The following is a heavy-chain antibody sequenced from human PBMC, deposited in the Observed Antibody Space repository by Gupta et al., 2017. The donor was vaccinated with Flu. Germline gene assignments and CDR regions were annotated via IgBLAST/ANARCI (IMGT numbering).Heavy chain of an antibody. Sequence: EVQLLESGGGLVQPGGSLRLSCAASGFTFSSYAMSWVRQAPGKGLEWVSAISGSGGSTYYADAVKGRFTISRDNSKNTLYLQMNGLRAEDTAVYYCAKAPSSSWYWYFDYWGQGTLVTVSS. CDR1: GFTFSSYA. CDR2: ISGSGGST. V-gene: IGHV3-23*01. CDR3: AKAPSSSWYWYFDY. D-gene: IGHD6-13*01. J-gene: IGHJ4*02.